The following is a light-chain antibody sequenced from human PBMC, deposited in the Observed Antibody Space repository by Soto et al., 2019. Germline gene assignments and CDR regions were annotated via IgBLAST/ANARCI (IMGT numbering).Light chain of an antibody. V-gene: IGKV3-20*01. J-gene: IGKJ3*01. CDR2: GAS. CDR1: QSFSGSY. CDR3: QQYGRSPLT. Sequence: EIVLTQSPGTLSLSPGERATLSCRASQSFSGSYLAWYQQKAGQAPRLLIYGASSRATGIPDRFSGSGSGTDFTLTISRLKPEDFAVYYCQQYGRSPLTFGPGPKVDI.